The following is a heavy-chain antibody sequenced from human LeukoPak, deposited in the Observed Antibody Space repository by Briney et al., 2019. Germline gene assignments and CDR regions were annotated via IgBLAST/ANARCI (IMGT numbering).Heavy chain of an antibody. V-gene: IGHV3-11*04. J-gene: IGHJ4*02. CDR1: GFTFSDYY. Sequence: PGGSLRLSCAASGFTFSDYYMSWLRQAPGKGLEWVSYISSSGSTIYYADSVKGRFTISRDNAKNSLYLQMNSLRAEDTAVYYCTVGSYYYDSSGYCAELNDYWGQGTLVTVSS. CDR3: TVGSYYYDSSGYCAELNDY. CDR2: ISSSGSTI. D-gene: IGHD3-22*01.